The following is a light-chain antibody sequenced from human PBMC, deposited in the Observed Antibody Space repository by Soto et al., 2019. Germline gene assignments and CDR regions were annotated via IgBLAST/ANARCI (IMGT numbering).Light chain of an antibody. CDR1: SANIGGNS. CDR2: DDN. CDR3: GSWDSSLGAYG. J-gene: IGLJ1*01. V-gene: IGLV1-51*01. Sequence: QSVMTQPPSVSAAPGQKVTISCSGSSANIGGNSVSWYQQLPGTAPKLLIYDDNKRPSGIPDRFSGSKSGTSATLGITGFQTGDEADYYCGSWDSSLGAYGFGTGTKLTVL.